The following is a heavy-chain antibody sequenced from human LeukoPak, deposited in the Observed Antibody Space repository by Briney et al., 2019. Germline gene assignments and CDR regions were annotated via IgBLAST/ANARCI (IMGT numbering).Heavy chain of an antibody. D-gene: IGHD6-19*01. Sequence: SETLSLTCTVSGGSISSSGNSWGWIRQPPRKGLEWIGSIYYSGSTFYNPSLKSRATISVDTSKNQFSLKLSSVTAADTAVYYCARHDEQWLVDYWGQGTLVTVSS. V-gene: IGHV4-39*01. CDR3: ARHDEQWLVDY. J-gene: IGHJ4*02. CDR1: GGSISSSGNS. CDR2: IYYSGST.